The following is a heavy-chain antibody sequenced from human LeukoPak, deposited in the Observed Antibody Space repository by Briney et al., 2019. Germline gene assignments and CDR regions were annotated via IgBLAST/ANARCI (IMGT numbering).Heavy chain of an antibody. CDR3: ARLTYYYDSSGYYRRYYYYGMDV. Sequence: SQTLSLTCAVSGGSISSGGYYWSWIRQPPGKGLEWIGYIYHSGSTYYNPSLKSRVTISVDRSKNQFSLKLSSVTAADTAVYYCARLTYYYDSSGYYRRYYYYGMDVWGQGTTVTVSS. V-gene: IGHV4-30-2*01. CDR2: IYHSGST. J-gene: IGHJ6*02. CDR1: GGSISSGGYY. D-gene: IGHD3-22*01.